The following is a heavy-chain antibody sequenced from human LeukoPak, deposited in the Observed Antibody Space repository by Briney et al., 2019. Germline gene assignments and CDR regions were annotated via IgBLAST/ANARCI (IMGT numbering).Heavy chain of an antibody. D-gene: IGHD3-9*01. Sequence: SETLSLTCAVPGGSISSSNWWSWVRQPPGKGLEWIWEIYHSGSTNYNPSLKSRVTISVDKSKNQFSLKLSSVTAADTAVYYCARASYYDILTGYYRRPTFFDYWGQGTLVTVSS. J-gene: IGHJ4*02. CDR3: ARASYYDILTGYYRRPTFFDY. V-gene: IGHV4-4*02. CDR2: IYHSGST. CDR1: GGSISSSNW.